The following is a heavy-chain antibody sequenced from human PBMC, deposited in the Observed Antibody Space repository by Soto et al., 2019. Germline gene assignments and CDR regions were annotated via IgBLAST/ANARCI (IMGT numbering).Heavy chain of an antibody. Sequence: QVHLVQSGAEVKKPGSSVKGSCKAPGGTFSNHAINWVRQAPGQGLEWMGRIIPIFTTTNYAQKFQGRVTMTADESTITAYLELSSLKHDDTAVYYCAREVAADGTFREDVFDIWGQGTLVTVSS. CDR3: AREVAADGTFREDVFDI. D-gene: IGHD6-13*01. V-gene: IGHV1-69*12. J-gene: IGHJ3*02. CDR1: GGTFSNHA. CDR2: IIPIFTTT.